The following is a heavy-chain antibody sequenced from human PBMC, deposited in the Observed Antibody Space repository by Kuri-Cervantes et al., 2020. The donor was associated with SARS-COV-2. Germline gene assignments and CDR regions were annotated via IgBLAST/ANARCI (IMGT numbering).Heavy chain of an antibody. CDR3: ARLPYSYGLGYYYYYYGMDV. CDR2: IYPGDSDT. D-gene: IGHD5-18*01. J-gene: IGHJ6*02. CDR1: GYSFTSYW. V-gene: IGHV5-51*01. Sequence: GESLKISCKGSGYSFTSYWIGWVRQMPGKGLEWMGIIYPGDSDTRYSPSFQGQVTISADKSISTAYLQWSSLKASDTAMYYRARLPYSYGLGYYYYYYGMDVWGQGTTVTVSS.